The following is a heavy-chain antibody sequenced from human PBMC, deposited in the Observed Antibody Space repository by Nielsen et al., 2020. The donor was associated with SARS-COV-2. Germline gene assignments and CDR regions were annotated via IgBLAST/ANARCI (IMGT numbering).Heavy chain of an antibody. Sequence: SETLSLTCAVYGGSFSGYYWSWIRQPPGKGLEWIGEINHSGSTNYNPSLKSRVTISVVTSQNQVSLKLRSVSAADTAVYYCARRTFHYHGMDVWGQGTSVTVSS. V-gene: IGHV4-34*01. CDR1: GGSFSGYY. CDR2: INHSGST. J-gene: IGHJ6*02. CDR3: ARRTFHYHGMDV.